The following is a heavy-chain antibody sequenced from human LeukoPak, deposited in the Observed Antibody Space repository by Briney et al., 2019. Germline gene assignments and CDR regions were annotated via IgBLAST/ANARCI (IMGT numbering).Heavy chain of an antibody. J-gene: IGHJ4*02. D-gene: IGHD4-17*01. CDR3: ARLDGGDHYFES. V-gene: IGHV4-59*08. Sequence: SETLTLTCNASGGPMSGHYWNWIRKPPGKGLEWIGFIYYNGRTDYSPSLKNRVTMSVDTSKNQFFLQLTTVTAADTAFYYCARLDGGDHYFESWGEGILVTVSS. CDR1: GGPMSGHY. CDR2: IYYNGRT.